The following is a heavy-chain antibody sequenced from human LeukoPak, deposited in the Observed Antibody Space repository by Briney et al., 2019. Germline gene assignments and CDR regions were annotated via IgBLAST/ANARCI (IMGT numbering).Heavy chain of an antibody. V-gene: IGHV1-8*02. CDR2: MSPGCGYT. J-gene: IGHJ4*02. Sequence: ASVKVSCKTSGYTFTNYDINWVRQATGQGLEWLGWMSPGCGYTGYAQKFQGRVTMTRDISITTAYVELSSLRSEDTAVYYCARGIEAGVDYWGQGTLVTVPS. CDR1: GYTFTNYD. CDR3: ARGIEAGVDY. D-gene: IGHD6-25*01.